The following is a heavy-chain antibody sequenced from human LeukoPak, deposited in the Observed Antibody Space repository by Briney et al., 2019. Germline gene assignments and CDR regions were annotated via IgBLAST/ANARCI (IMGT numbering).Heavy chain of an antibody. V-gene: IGHV3-74*01. CDR1: GFTFSSYW. CDR3: AREAYDYGDYFPDY. J-gene: IGHJ4*02. D-gene: IGHD4-17*01. Sequence: PGGSLRLSCAASGFTFSSYWMHWVRQAPGKGLVWVSRINSDGSGTSYADSVKGRFTISRDNAKNTLYLQMNSLRAEDTAVYYCAREAYDYGDYFPDYWGQGTLVTVSS. CDR2: INSDGSGT.